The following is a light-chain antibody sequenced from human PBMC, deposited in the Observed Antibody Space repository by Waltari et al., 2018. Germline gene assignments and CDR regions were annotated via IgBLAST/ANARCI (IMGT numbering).Light chain of an antibody. CDR2: EAT. CDR3: CSYTGSSTSYG. J-gene: IGLJ1*01. Sequence: QSALSQPASVSGSPGQSLTITCTGASTDLASYNLVAWYQHHPNRAPKLIIYEATKRPSGISHRFPGAKSGATASLGISVLQADDETDYYCCSYTGSSTSYGCGGGTKVTVL. V-gene: IGLV2-23*01. CDR1: STDLASYNL.